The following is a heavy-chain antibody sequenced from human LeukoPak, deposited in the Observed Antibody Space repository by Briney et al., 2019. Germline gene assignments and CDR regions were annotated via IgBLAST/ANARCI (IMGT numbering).Heavy chain of an antibody. D-gene: IGHD3-3*01. CDR3: AREDAVSYYDFWSGYAYYYYMDV. J-gene: IGHJ6*03. V-gene: IGHV3-74*01. Sequence: GGSLRLSCAASGFTFSNYWMHWVRQAPGKGLEWVSRINERATIISYADSVKGRFTISRENARNTLYLKMNSLRAEDTAVYYCAREDAVSYYDFWSGYAYYYYMDVWGKGTTVTVSS. CDR2: INERATII. CDR1: GFTFSNYW.